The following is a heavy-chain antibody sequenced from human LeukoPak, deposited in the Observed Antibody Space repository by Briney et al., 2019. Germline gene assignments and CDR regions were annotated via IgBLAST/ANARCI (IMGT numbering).Heavy chain of an antibody. CDR1: GGTFSSYA. Sequence: SSVKVSCKXSGGTFSSYAISWVRQSPGQGLEWMGGIIPIFGTANYAQKFQGRVTITTDESTSTAYMELSSLRSEDTAVYYCARWGYSNYALDYWGQGTLVTVSS. CDR3: ARWGYSNYALDY. CDR2: IIPIFGTA. D-gene: IGHD4-11*01. V-gene: IGHV1-69*05. J-gene: IGHJ4*02.